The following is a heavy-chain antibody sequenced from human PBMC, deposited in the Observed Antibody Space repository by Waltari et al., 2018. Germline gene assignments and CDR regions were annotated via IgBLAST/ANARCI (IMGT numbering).Heavy chain of an antibody. J-gene: IGHJ4*02. Sequence: QVQLQESGPGLVQPSEPLSLTCTVPGGSISSYYWSWIRQPPGKGLEWIGYSDHSGSTNYNPSLKSRVTISVDTSKNQFSLKLSSVTAADTAVYYCARGGWHYFDYWGQGTLVTVSS. CDR3: ARGGWHYFDY. CDR2: SDHSGST. CDR1: GGSISSYY. D-gene: IGHD3-22*01. V-gene: IGHV4-59*01.